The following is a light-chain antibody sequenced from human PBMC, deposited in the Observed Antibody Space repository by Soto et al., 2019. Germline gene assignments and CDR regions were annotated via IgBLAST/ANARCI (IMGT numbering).Light chain of an antibody. J-gene: IGKJ4*01. V-gene: IGKV3-20*01. Sequence: EIVLTQSPGTLSLSPGERVTLPCRARQSVSSNYLAWHQQKPGQAPRLLIYNASSRATGIPDRFSGSGSGTDFTLTISRLEPEDFAVYYCQQYVSTPLTFGGGTKVEIK. CDR3: QQYVSTPLT. CDR1: QSVSSNY. CDR2: NAS.